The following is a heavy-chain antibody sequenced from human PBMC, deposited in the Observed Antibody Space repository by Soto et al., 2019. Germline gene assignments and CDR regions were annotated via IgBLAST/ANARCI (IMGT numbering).Heavy chain of an antibody. CDR1: GGSFSGYY. CDR3: ARAGGSMVRGVVEP. CDR2: INHSGST. V-gene: IGHV4-34*01. J-gene: IGHJ4*02. Sequence: SETLSLTCAVYGGSFSGYYWSWIRQPPGKGLEWIGEINHSGSTNYNPSLKSRVTISVDTSKNQFSLKLSSVTAADTAVYYCARAGGSMVRGVVEPWGQGTLVTVSS. D-gene: IGHD3-10*01.